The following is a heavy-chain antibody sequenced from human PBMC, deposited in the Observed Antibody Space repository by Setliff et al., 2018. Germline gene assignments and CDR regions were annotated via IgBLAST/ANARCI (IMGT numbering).Heavy chain of an antibody. D-gene: IGHD3-3*01. V-gene: IGHV4-59*08. CDR2: IDPSGNT. CDR3: ARHFRSSKVQFLEYLTDYYFDS. Sequence: SETLSLTCTVSGGSISSNYWSWIRQPAGRGLEWIGHIDPSGNTNYHPSLKSRVTISGDTSKNQFSLKLTSVTAADTAVYYCARHFRSSKVQFLEYLTDYYFDSWGQGTLVTVSS. CDR1: GGSISSNY. J-gene: IGHJ4*02.